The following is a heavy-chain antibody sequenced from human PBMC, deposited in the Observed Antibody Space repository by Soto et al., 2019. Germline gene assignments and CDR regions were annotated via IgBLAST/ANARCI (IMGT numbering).Heavy chain of an antibody. V-gene: IGHV3-43*01. Sequence: GGSLRLSCAASGFTFDDYTMHWVRQAPGKGLEWVSLISWDGGSTYYADSVKGRFTISRDNSKNSLYLQMNSLRTEDTALYYCAKDKNDILTGYHDDAFDSWGQGTRVTVSS. CDR1: GFTFDDYT. J-gene: IGHJ3*02. CDR3: AKDKNDILTGYHDDAFDS. CDR2: ISWDGGST. D-gene: IGHD3-9*01.